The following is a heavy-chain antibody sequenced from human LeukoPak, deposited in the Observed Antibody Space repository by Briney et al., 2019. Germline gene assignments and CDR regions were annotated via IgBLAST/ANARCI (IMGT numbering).Heavy chain of an antibody. J-gene: IGHJ4*02. CDR2: ISAYNGNT. V-gene: IGHV1-18*01. CDR1: GYTFTSYG. CDR3: ARARERWLQFGHDY. D-gene: IGHD5-24*01. Sequence: ASVNVSCKASGYTFTSYGISWVRQAPGQGLEWMGWISAYNGNTNYAQKLQGRVTMTTDISTSTAYMELRSLRSDDTAVYYCARARERWLQFGHDYWGQGTLVTVSS.